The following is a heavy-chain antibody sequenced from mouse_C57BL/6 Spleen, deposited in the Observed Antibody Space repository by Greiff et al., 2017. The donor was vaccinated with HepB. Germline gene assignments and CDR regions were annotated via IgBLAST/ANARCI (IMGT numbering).Heavy chain of an antibody. D-gene: IGHD1-1*01. CDR1: GYSFTGYY. CDR3: ASSSSVFAY. Sequence: DVKLVESGPELVKPGASVKISCKASGYSFTGYYMNWVKQSPEKSLEWIGEINPSTGGTTYNQKFKAKATLTVDKSSSTAYMQLKSLTSEDSAVYYCASSSSVFAYWGQGTLVTVSA. J-gene: IGHJ3*01. CDR2: INPSTGGT. V-gene: IGHV1-42*01.